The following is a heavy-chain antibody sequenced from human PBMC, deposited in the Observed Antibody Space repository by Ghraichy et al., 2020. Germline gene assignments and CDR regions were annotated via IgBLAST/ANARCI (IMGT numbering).Heavy chain of an antibody. CDR1: GFTFSSYA. D-gene: IGHD2-21*02. V-gene: IGHV3-30-3*01. Sequence: GGSLRLSCAASGFTFSSYAMHWVRQAPGKGLEWVAVISYDGSNKYYADSVKGRFTISRDNSKNTLYLQMNSLRAEDTAVYYCARGEGRFVVVTTGVDYWGQGTLVTVSS. J-gene: IGHJ4*02. CDR3: ARGEGRFVVVTTGVDY. CDR2: ISYDGSNK.